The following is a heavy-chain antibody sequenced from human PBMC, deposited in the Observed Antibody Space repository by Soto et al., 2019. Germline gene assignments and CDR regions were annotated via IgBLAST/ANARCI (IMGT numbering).Heavy chain of an antibody. CDR1: GGSFSGYY. CDR2: INHSGST. J-gene: IGHJ4*02. D-gene: IGHD3-10*01. Sequence: SETLSLTCAVYGGSFSGYYWGWIRKRPGKGLEWIGEINHSGSTNYNPSLKSRVTISVDTSKNQFSLKLSSVTAADTAVYYCASGCYGTYCVTSFDYWGQGTLVTVSS. CDR3: ASGCYGTYCVTSFDY. V-gene: IGHV4-34*01.